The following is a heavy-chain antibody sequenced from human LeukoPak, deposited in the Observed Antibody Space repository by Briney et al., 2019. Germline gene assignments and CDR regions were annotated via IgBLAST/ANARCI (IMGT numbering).Heavy chain of an antibody. V-gene: IGHV3-30*02. D-gene: IGHD5-18*01. CDR2: IRYDGSNI. Sequence: GGSLRLSCAASGFTFSSYGMHWVRQAPGKGLEWVAFIRYDGSNIYYADSVKGRFTISRDNSKNTLYLQMNSLRGEDTAVYYCAKDLKGRYSKYYFDYWGQGTLVTASS. CDR3: AKDLKGRYSKYYFDY. J-gene: IGHJ4*02. CDR1: GFTFSSYG.